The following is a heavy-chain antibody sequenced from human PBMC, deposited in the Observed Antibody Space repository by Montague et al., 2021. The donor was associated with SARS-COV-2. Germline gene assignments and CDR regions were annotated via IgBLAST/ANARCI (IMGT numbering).Heavy chain of an antibody. V-gene: IGHV3-33*05. CDR3: AVGPVLLWFGELLSPPTDY. Sequence: SLRLSCAASGFTSSSYGMHFVRQAPRKGLEWVAVISYDGSNKYYADSLEGRFTISRDNSKNTLYLQINILRAEDTAVYYCAVGPVLLWFGELLSPPTDYWGQGTLVTVSS. D-gene: IGHD3-10*01. CDR1: GFTSSSYG. CDR2: ISYDGSNK. J-gene: IGHJ4*02.